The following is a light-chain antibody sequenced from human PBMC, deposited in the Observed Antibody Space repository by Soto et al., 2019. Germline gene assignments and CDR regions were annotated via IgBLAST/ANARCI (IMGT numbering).Light chain of an antibody. CDR3: TSYTRTRNLL. V-gene: IGLV2-14*01. Sequence: QSVLTQPASLSGSPGQSITISCTGTSSDVGGYNYVSWYQHHPGKAPELIIFEVSHRPSGVSKRFSGSKSGNTASLTISGLQTEDEADYYCTSYTRTRNLLFGGGTKLTVL. J-gene: IGLJ2*01. CDR2: EVS. CDR1: SSDVGGYNY.